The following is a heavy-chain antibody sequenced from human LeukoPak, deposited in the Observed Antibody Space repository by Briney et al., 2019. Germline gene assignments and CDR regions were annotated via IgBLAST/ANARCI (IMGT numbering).Heavy chain of an antibody. CDR2: ISGDGSIT. CDR3: ARGRAGNYYNHNDY. V-gene: IGHV3-74*01. D-gene: IGHD3-10*01. J-gene: IGHJ4*01. Sequence: QPGGSLRLSCAASGFTISGYWVHWVRQAPGKGLVWVSRISGDGSITAYADSVKGRFTISRDNAKNTLYLQMNSLRAEDTAVYYCARGRAGNYYNHNDYWGQGTLVTVSS. CDR1: GFTISGYW.